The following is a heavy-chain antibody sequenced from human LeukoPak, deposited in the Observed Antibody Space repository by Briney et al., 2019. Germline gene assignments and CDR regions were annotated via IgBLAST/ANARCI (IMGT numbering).Heavy chain of an antibody. D-gene: IGHD5-12*01. Sequence: GGSLRLSCAASGFTFSSYGMSWVRQAPGKGLEWVSAISGSGGSTYYADSVKGRFTISRDNAKNSLYLQMNSLRAEDTAVYYCARGIVATFYYWGQGTLVTVSS. CDR3: ARGIVATFYY. CDR1: GFTFSSYG. V-gene: IGHV3-23*01. J-gene: IGHJ4*02. CDR2: ISGSGGST.